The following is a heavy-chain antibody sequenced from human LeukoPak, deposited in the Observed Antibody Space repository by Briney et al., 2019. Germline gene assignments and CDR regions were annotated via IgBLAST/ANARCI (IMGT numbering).Heavy chain of an antibody. D-gene: IGHD6-13*01. J-gene: IGHJ4*02. Sequence: PSETLSLTCSVSGVSITGYFWSWIRQPPGKGLEWIGYIYYSGSTNYNPSLKSRVTISVDTSKNQFSLKLSSVTAADTAVYYCARLAAAGTGSFDYWGQGTLVTVSS. V-gene: IGHV4-59*01. CDR2: IYYSGST. CDR1: GVSITGYF. CDR3: ARLAAAGTGSFDY.